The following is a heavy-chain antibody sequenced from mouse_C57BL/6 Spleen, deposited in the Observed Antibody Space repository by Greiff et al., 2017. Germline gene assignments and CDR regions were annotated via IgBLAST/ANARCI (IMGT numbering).Heavy chain of an antibody. J-gene: IGHJ2*01. Sequence: QVQLQQPGAELVKPGASVKLSCKASGYTFTSYWMHWVKQRPGQGLEWIGMIHPNSGSTNYNEKFKSKATLTVDKSSSTAYMQLSSLTSADSAVYYCARFDDDRVDYWGQGTTLTVSS. CDR2: IHPNSGST. CDR3: ARFDDDRVDY. CDR1: GYTFTSYW. D-gene: IGHD2-4*01. V-gene: IGHV1-64*01.